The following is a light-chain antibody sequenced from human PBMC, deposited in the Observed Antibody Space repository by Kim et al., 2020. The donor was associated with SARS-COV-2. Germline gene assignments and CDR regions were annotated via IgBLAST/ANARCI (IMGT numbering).Light chain of an antibody. J-gene: IGLJ2*01. CDR2: DNN. V-gene: IGLV1-44*01. CDR1: STNIEIND. Sequence: GQKVAISCSGSSTNIEINDVNCYQQLPGTAPKLLMFDNNRRPSGVPGRCSGSRSGTSASLAISGLQSEDEADYYCATWDDSLHGVVFGGGTQLTVL. CDR3: ATWDDSLHGVV.